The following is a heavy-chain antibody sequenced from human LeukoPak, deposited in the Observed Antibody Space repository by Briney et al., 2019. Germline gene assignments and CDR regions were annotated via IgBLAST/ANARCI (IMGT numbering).Heavy chain of an antibody. CDR1: GFTFGTYW. CDR3: GRERNFYYMDV. CDR2: ITNDGTT. Sequence: GGSLRLSCVASGFTFGTYWMHWVRQGPEKGLVWVAGITNDGTTGYADSVKSRFTISRDSAKSTVYLQMNSLSSGDTAVYYCGRERNFYYMDVWGKGTTVTVSS. V-gene: IGHV3-74*01. J-gene: IGHJ6*03.